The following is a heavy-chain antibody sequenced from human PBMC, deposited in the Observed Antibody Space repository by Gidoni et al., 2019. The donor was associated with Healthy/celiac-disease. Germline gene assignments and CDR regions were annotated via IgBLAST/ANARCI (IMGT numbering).Heavy chain of an antibody. D-gene: IGHD2-15*01. CDR2: IWYDGSNK. Sequence: QVQLVESGGGVVQPGRSLRLSCAASGFTFSSYGMHWVRQAPGKGLEWVAVIWYDGSNKYYADSVKGRFTISRDNSKNTLYLQMNSLRAEDTAVYYCARDCSGGSCYRAFDYWGQGTLVTVSS. J-gene: IGHJ4*02. CDR1: GFTFSSYG. V-gene: IGHV3-33*01. CDR3: ARDCSGGSCYRAFDY.